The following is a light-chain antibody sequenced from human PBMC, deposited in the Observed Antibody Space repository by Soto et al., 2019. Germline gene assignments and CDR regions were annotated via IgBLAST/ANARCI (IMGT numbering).Light chain of an antibody. CDR1: QPISTW. CDR3: QQYSVYWT. J-gene: IGKJ1*01. V-gene: IGKV1-5*01. CDR2: DAS. Sequence: DIQVTQSPSTLSASVGDRVTITCRASQPISTWLAWYQEKPGKAPKLLIYDASSLEGGVPSRFTGSGSGTEFTLTINSLQPDDFATYYCQQYSVYWTFGQGTKVDIK.